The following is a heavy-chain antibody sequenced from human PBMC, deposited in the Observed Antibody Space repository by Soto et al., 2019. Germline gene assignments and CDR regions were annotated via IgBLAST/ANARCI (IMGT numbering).Heavy chain of an antibody. V-gene: IGHV3-15*07. CDR2: IKSKTDGGTT. CDR1: GFTFSNAW. Sequence: GGSLRLSCAASGFTFSNAWMNWVRQAPGKGLEWVGRIKSKTDGGTTDYAAPVKGRFTISRDDSKNTLYLQMNSLKTEDTAVYYCTTDRGYCSGGSCYSEPLYYYYGMDVWGQGTTVTVSS. J-gene: IGHJ6*02. D-gene: IGHD2-15*01. CDR3: TTDRGYCSGGSCYSEPLYYYYGMDV.